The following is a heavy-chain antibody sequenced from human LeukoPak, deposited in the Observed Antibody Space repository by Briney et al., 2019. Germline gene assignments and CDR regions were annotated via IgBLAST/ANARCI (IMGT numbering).Heavy chain of an antibody. CDR3: ARGTEMATRSDYFDY. CDR2: INHSGST. J-gene: IGHJ4*02. CDR1: GGSFSGYY. V-gene: IGHV4-34*01. Sequence: SETLSLTCAVYGGSFSGYYWSWIRQPPGKGLEWIGEINHSGSTNYNPSLKSRVTTSVDTSKNQFSLKLSSVTAADTAVYYCARGTEMATRSDYFDYWGQGTLVTVSS. D-gene: IGHD5-12*01.